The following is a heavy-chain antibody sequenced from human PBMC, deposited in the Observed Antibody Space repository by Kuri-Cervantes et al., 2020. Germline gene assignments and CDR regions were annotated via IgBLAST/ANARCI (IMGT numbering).Heavy chain of an antibody. CDR3: ARAVSPAAPGDY. Sequence: ASVKVSCKASGYTFTSYYMHWVRQASGQGLEWMGIINPSGGSTSYAQKFQGRVTMTRDTSISTAYMELSRLRSDDTAVYYCARAVSPAAPGDYWGQGTLVTVSS. CDR2: INPSGGST. D-gene: IGHD6-13*01. J-gene: IGHJ4*02. CDR1: GYTFTSYY. V-gene: IGHV1-46*01.